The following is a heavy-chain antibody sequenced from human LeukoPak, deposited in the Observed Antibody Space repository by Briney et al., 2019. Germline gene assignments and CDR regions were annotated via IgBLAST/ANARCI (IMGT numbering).Heavy chain of an antibody. V-gene: IGHV4-31*03. CDR1: GGSISSGGYY. CDR2: IYYSGST. J-gene: IGHJ3*02. Sequence: SQTLSLTCTVPGGSISSGGYYWSWIRQHPGKGLEWIGYIYYSGSTYYNPSLKSRVTISVDTSKNQFSLKLSSVTAADTAVYYCARGAYGSGSLGAFDIWGQGTMVTVSS. CDR3: ARGAYGSGSLGAFDI. D-gene: IGHD3-10*01.